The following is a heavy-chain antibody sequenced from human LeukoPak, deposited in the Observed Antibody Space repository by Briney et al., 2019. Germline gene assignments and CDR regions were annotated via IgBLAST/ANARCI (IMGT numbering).Heavy chain of an antibody. CDR1: GFTFSSYA. CDR2: ISSSGSTI. CDR3: ASSAPQDGYNSPFDY. Sequence: GGSLRLSCAASGFTFSSYAMSWVRQAPGKGLEWVSYISSSGSTIYYADSVKGRFTISRDNAKNSLYLQMNSLRAEDTAVYYCASSAPQDGYNSPFDYWGQGTLVTVSS. D-gene: IGHD5-24*01. V-gene: IGHV3-48*04. J-gene: IGHJ4*02.